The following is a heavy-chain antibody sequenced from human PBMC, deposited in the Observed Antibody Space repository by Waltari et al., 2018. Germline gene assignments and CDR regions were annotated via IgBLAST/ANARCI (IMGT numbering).Heavy chain of an antibody. CDR3: ARDQWSSEIGDSSSSDYYMDV. CDR1: GYTFTSYY. CDR2: INPSGGST. Sequence: QVQLVQSGAEVKKPGASVKVSCKASGYTFTSYYMHWVRQAPGQGLEWMGIINPSGGSTSYAQKFQGRVTMTRDTSTSTVYMELSSLRSEDTAVYYCARDQWSSEIGDSSSSDYYMDVWGKGTTVTVSS. V-gene: IGHV1-46*01. D-gene: IGHD6-6*01. J-gene: IGHJ6*03.